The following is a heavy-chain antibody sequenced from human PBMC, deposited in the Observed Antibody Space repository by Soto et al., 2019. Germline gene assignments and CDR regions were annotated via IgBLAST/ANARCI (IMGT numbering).Heavy chain of an antibody. D-gene: IGHD4-17*01. Sequence: SETLSLTCAVYGGSFSGYYWSWIRQPPGKGLEWIGEINHSGSTNYNPSLKSRVTISVDTSKNQFSLKLSSVTAADTAVYYCARRAIQMTTVTTMPYYFDYWGQGTLVTVSS. CDR3: ARRAIQMTTVTTMPYYFDY. CDR2: INHSGST. J-gene: IGHJ4*02. CDR1: GGSFSGYY. V-gene: IGHV4-34*01.